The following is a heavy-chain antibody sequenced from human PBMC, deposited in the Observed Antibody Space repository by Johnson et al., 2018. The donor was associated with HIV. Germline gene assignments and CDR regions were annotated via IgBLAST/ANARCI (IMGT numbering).Heavy chain of an antibody. CDR3: AREQLALYDAFDI. Sequence: QVQLVESGGGVVQPGGSLRLSCAASGFTFSNYGMHWVRQAPGKGLEWVAVISYDGSNKYYADSVEGRFTISRDNSKNTLYLQMNSLKTEDTAVYYCAREQLALYDAFDIWGQGTMVTVSS. CDR2: ISYDGSNK. V-gene: IGHV3-30*19. J-gene: IGHJ3*02. CDR1: GFTFSNYG. D-gene: IGHD6-6*01.